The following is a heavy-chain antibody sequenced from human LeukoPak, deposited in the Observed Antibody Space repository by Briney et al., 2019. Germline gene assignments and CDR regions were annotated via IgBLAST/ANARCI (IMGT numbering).Heavy chain of an antibody. J-gene: IGHJ4*02. Sequence: PGGSLRLSCAASGFTFSSYAMSWVRQAPGTGLEWVSSMSASGGSTYYADSVKGRFTISRDNSKNTLYLQMNSLRAEGTAVYYCAKVKVTAAGLFDYWGQGTLVTVSS. CDR2: MSASGGST. V-gene: IGHV3-23*01. CDR1: GFTFSSYA. CDR3: AKVKVTAAGLFDY. D-gene: IGHD6-13*01.